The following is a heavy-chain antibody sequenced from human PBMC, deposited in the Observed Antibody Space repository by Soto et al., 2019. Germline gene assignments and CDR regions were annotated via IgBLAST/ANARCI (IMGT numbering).Heavy chain of an antibody. CDR2: IYHSENT. CDR1: GGSISSSNW. CDR3: AILLRSTYGMDV. D-gene: IGHD3-3*01. Sequence: SETLSLTCEVSGGSISSSNWWSWVRQAPGKGLEWIGEIYHSENTNYNPSLKSRVTISVDKSKNQFSLKVTSVTAADTAVYYCAILLRSTYGMDVWGQGTTVTVSS. V-gene: IGHV4-4*02. J-gene: IGHJ6*02.